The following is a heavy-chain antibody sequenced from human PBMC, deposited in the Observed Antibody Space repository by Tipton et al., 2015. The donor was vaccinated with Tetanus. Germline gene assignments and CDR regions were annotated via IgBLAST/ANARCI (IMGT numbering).Heavy chain of an antibody. CDR1: RGPISSYC. CDR3: ARGITDGYNRRLDY. Sequence: TLSLTCTVSRGPISSYCWSWIRQPAGKGLEWVGHISNGNTDYSTSLKSRVTLSVDLSKNQLSLQLRAVTAADTAVYYCARGITDGYNRRLDYWGQGLRVAVS. J-gene: IGHJ4*02. CDR2: ISNGNT. D-gene: IGHD5-24*01. V-gene: IGHV4-4*07.